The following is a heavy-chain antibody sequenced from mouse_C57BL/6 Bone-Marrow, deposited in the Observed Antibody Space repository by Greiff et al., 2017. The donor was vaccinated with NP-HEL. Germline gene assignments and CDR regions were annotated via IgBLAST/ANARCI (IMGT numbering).Heavy chain of an antibody. CDR1: GYSFTGYF. V-gene: IGHV1-20*01. J-gene: IGHJ4*01. D-gene: IGHD2-4*01. CDR3: TLRIYYDYDGAMDY. CDR2: INPYNGDT. Sequence: EVKLQESGPELVKPGDSVKISCKASGYSFTGYFMNWVMQSHGKSLEWIGRINPYNGDTEYASKFQGKATITADTSSNTAYLKLSSLTSEDTAVYYCTLRIYYDYDGAMDYWGQGTSVTVSS.